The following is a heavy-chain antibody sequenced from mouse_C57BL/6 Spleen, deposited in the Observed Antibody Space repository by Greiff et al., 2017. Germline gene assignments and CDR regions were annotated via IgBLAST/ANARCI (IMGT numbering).Heavy chain of an antibody. J-gene: IGHJ2*01. D-gene: IGHD1-1*01. CDR1: GYTFTGYW. CDR2: ILPGSGST. Sequence: VQLQQSGAELMKPGASVTLSCKATGYTFTGYWIEWVKQRPGHGLEWIGEILPGSGSTNYNEKFKGKATFTADTSSTTAYMQLRSLTTEDSAIYYCARSPIYYGTGDYFDYWGQGTTLTVSS. V-gene: IGHV1-9*01. CDR3: ARSPIYYGTGDYFDY.